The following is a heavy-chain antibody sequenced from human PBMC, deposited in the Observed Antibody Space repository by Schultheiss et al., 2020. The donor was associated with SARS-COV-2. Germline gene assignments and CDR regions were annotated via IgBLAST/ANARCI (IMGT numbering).Heavy chain of an antibody. J-gene: IGHJ4*02. CDR1: GFTFSDYY. CDR2: ISSSGSTI. D-gene: IGHD4-17*01. Sequence: GESLKISCAASGFTFSDYYMSWIRQAPGKGLEWVSYISSSGSTIYYADSVKGRFTISRDNAKNSLYLQMNSLRAEDTAVYYCARVSLRVIDYWGQGTLVTVSS. V-gene: IGHV3-11*01. CDR3: ARVSLRVIDY.